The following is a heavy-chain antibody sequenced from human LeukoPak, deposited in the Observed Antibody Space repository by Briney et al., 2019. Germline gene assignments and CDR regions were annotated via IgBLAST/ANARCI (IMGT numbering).Heavy chain of an antibody. CDR2: IRYDGSNK. CDR1: GFTFSSYG. V-gene: IGHV3-30*02. D-gene: IGHD6-6*01. J-gene: IGHJ4*02. CDR3: AKEEYSSSVYYFDY. Sequence: GGSLRLSCAASGFTFSSYGMHWVRQAPGKGLEWVAFIRYDGSNKYYADSVKGRFTISRDNSKNTLYLQMNSLRAEDTAVYYCAKEEYSSSVYYFDYWGQGTLVTVSS.